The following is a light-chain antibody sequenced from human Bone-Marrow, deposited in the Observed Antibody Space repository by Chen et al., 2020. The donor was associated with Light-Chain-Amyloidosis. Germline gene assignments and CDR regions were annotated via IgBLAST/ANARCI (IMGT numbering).Light chain of an antibody. J-gene: IGLJ3*02. CDR3: SAWDDSLNSWV. V-gene: IGLV1-44*01. CDR2: RDS. CDR1: SSNIGSET. Sequence: QSALTQPPSASGAPGQRFTISCSGSSSNIGSETVNWYQLLPGTAPKLLIYRDSLRPPGVPDRLSGSKSGTSASLAISGLQSGDEGDYYCSAWDDSLNSWVFGGGTRLTVL.